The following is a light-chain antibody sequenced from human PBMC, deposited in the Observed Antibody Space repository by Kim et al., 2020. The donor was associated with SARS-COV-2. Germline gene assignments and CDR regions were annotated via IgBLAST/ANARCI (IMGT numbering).Light chain of an antibody. Sequence: SLGSSVKPTCTLSSGHSNYIIAWHQKQTGKAPRFLMKLEGSGSYIRGSGVPDRFSGSSSGADRSLTISNVQSEDEGDYYCETKGVFGGGTKVTVL. J-gene: IGLJ3*02. CDR2: LEGSGSY. V-gene: IGLV4-60*03. CDR1: SGHSNYI. CDR3: ETKGV.